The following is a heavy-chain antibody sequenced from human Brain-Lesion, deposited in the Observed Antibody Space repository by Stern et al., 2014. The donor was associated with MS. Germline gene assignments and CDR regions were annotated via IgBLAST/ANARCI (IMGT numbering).Heavy chain of an antibody. CDR1: GFTFSNYW. CDR2: VTNDGRRT. J-gene: IGHJ5*01. CDR3: ARGERWFDS. Sequence: EVQLVESGGGLVQPGGSLRLSCAASGFTFSNYWMHWVRQAPGKGLVWVSRVTNDGRRTSYADSLKGRFTMSRDNAKNTLYLQMNSLRVEDTAIYYCARGERWFDSWGQGTLVTVSS. V-gene: IGHV3-74*01.